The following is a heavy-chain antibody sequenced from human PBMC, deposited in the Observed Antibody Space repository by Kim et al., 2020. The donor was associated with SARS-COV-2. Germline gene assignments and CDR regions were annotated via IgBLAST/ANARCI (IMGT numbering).Heavy chain of an antibody. V-gene: IGHV4-61*02. J-gene: IGHJ4*02. Sequence: SETLSLTCTVSGGSISSGSYYWSWIRQPAGKGLEWIGRIYTSGSTNYNPSLKSRVTISVDTSKNQFSLKLSSVTAADTAVYYCARGTLLWFGELDFDYWGQGTLVTVSS. CDR1: GGSISSGSYY. CDR3: ARGTLLWFGELDFDY. CDR2: IYTSGST. D-gene: IGHD3-10*01.